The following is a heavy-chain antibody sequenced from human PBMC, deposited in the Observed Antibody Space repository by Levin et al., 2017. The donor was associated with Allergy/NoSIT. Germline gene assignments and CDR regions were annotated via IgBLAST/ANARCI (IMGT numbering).Heavy chain of an antibody. CDR1: GFTFSSYS. D-gene: IGHD3-22*01. J-gene: IGHJ4*02. CDR2: ISSSSSTI. CDR3: ARGSGDSSGYYSRRSSFDY. V-gene: IGHV3-48*01. Sequence: RPGGSLRLSCAASGFTFSSYSMNWVRQAPGKGLEWVSYISSSSSTIYYADSVKGRFTISRDNAKNSLYLQMNSLRAEDTAVYYCARGSGDSSGYYSRRSSFDYWGQGTLVTVSS.